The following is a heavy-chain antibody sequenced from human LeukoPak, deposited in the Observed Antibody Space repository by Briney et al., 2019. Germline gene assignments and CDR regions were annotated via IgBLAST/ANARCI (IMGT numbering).Heavy chain of an antibody. D-gene: IGHD2-2*01. Sequence: GGSLRLSCAASGFTFSDYYMSWIRQAPGKGLEWVSYISSSGSTIYYADSVKGRFTISRHNAKNSLYLQMNSLRAEDTAVYYCARDVRCTSCRSAYGMDVWGQGTTVTVSS. CDR1: GFTFSDYY. CDR3: ARDVRCTSCRSAYGMDV. J-gene: IGHJ6*02. CDR2: ISSSGSTI. V-gene: IGHV3-11*01.